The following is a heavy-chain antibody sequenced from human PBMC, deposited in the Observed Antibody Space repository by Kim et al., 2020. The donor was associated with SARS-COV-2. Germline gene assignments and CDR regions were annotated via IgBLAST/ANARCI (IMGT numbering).Heavy chain of an antibody. D-gene: IGHD5-12*01. V-gene: IGHV1-18*01. CDR1: GYTFTSYG. Sequence: ASVKVSCKASGYTFTSYGISWVRQAPGQGLEWMGWISAYNGNTNYAQKLQGRVTMTTDTSTSTAYMELRSLRSDDTAVYYCARDKEHYPRDGYNLLGFDYWGQGTLVTVSS. CDR2: ISAYNGNT. J-gene: IGHJ4*02. CDR3: ARDKEHYPRDGYNLLGFDY.